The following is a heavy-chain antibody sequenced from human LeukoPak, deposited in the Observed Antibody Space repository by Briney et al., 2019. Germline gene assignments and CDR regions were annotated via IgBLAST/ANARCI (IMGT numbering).Heavy chain of an antibody. CDR3: AKDSLRYFDWLFNFDY. CDR2: ISGSGGST. Sequence: GALRLSCAASGFTFSSYAMSWVRQAPGKGLEWISAISGSGGSTYYADSVKGRLTISRDNSKNTLYLQMNSLRAEDTAVYYCAKDSLRYFDWLFNFDYWGQGTLVTVSS. D-gene: IGHD3-9*01. J-gene: IGHJ4*02. CDR1: GFTFSSYA. V-gene: IGHV3-23*01.